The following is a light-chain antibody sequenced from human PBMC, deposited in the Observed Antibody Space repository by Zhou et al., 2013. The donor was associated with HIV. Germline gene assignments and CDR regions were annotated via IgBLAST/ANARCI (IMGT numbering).Light chain of an antibody. V-gene: IGKV3-20*01. J-gene: IGKJ1*01. CDR2: GAS. Sequence: EIVLMQSPGTLSLSPGERATLSCRTSQSIRSNNLAWYQQKPGHAPRLLIYGASSRATGIPDRFSGSGSGTDFTLTISRLEPEDFAVYHCQQYGSSPLTFGQGTKVEIK. CDR3: QQYGSSPLT. CDR1: QSIRSNN.